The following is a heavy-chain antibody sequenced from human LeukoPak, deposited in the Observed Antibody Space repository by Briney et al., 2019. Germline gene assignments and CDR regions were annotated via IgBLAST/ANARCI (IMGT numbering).Heavy chain of an antibody. CDR3: ARGSKEYSSSSEWFDP. V-gene: IGHV4-30-4*08. J-gene: IGHJ5*02. CDR2: IYYSGST. Sequence: PSQTLSLTRTVSGGSISSGDYYWSWIRQPPGKGLEWIGYIYYSGSTYYNPSLKSRVTISVDTSKNQFSLKLSSVTAADTAVYYCARGSKEYSSSSEWFDPWGQGTLVTVSS. D-gene: IGHD6-6*01. CDR1: GGSISSGDYY.